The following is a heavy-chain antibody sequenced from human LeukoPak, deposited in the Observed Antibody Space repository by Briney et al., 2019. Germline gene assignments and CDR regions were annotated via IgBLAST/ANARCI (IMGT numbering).Heavy chain of an antibody. CDR3: ARGVRIVRGVIMGPFDY. CDR2: ISAYNGNT. V-gene: IGHV1-18*01. Sequence: GASVKVSCKASGYTFTSYGISWVRQAPGQGLEWMGWISAYNGNTNYAQKLQGRATMTTDTSTSTAYMELRSLRSDDTAVYYCARGVRIVRGVIMGPFDYWGQGTLVTVSS. D-gene: IGHD3-10*01. J-gene: IGHJ4*02. CDR1: GYTFTSYG.